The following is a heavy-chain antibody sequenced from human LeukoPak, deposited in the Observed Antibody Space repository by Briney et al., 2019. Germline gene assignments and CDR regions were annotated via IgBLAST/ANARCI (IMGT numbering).Heavy chain of an antibody. V-gene: IGHV1-24*01. D-gene: IGHD2-2*02. J-gene: IGHJ6*03. CDR1: GYTLTELS. CDR2: FDPEDGET. CDR3: ATYNYCSSTSCYTTDYYYMDV. Sequence: GASVKVSCKVSGYTLTELSMHWVRQAPGKGLEWMGGFDPEDGETIYAQKFQGRVTMTEDTSTDTAYMELSSLRSEDTAVYHCATYNYCSSTSCYTTDYYYMDVWGKGTTVTVSS.